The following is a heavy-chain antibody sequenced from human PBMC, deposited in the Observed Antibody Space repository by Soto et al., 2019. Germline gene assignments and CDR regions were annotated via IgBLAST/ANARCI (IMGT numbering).Heavy chain of an antibody. V-gene: IGHV3-23*01. CDR1: GFTFISYA. D-gene: IGHD3-22*01. Sequence: GGSLRLSCAATGFTFISYAMSWVRQAPGKGLEWVSAISSSGDSTYYADSVKGRFTISRDNSKNTLYLQMNSLRAEDTAVYYCAKEATENYYDSSGYYYWGQGTLVTVS. J-gene: IGHJ4*02. CDR2: ISSSGDST. CDR3: AKEATENYYDSSGYYY.